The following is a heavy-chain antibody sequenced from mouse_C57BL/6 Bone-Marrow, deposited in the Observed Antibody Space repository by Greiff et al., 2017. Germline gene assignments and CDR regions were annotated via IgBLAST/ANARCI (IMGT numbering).Heavy chain of an antibody. D-gene: IGHD4-1*01. CDR3: TTELAWFAY. Sequence: VQLQQSGAELVRPGASVKLSCTASGFNIKDDYMHWVKQRPEQGLEWIGWIDPENGDTDYASKFQGKATITADTSSNTAYLQLSSLTSEDTAVYYCTTELAWFAYWGQGTLVTVSA. V-gene: IGHV14-4*01. CDR2: IDPENGDT. J-gene: IGHJ3*01. CDR1: GFNIKDDY.